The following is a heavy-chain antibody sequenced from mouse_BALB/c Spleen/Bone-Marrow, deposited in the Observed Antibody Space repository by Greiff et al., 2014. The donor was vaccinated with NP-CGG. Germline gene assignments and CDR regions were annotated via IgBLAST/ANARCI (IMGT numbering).Heavy chain of an antibody. CDR3: ARPERYEDMDD. V-gene: IGHV1-7*01. CDR2: INPSTGYT. Sequence: QVQLKQSGAELAKPGATVKMSCKASGYTFTSYWMHWVKQRPGQGLEWIGYINPSTGYTEYNQKFKDKATLTADKSSSTAYMQLSSLTSEDSAVYYCARPERYEDMDDWGQGTTVTVSS. CDR1: GYTFTSYW. D-gene: IGHD2-14*01. J-gene: IGHJ1*01.